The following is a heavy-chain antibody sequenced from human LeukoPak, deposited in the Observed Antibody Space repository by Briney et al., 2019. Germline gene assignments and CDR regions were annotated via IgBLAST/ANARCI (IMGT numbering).Heavy chain of an antibody. CDR3: ARDSGAVEDTGVGFDY. CDR2: IYTSGST. Sequence: SETLSLTCTVSGGSISSGPYYWNWIRQPAGKGLEWIGRIYTSGSTNYNPSLKSRVTISVDTSKNQFSLKLSSVTAADTAVYYCARDSGAVEDTGVGFDYWGQGILVTVSS. V-gene: IGHV4-61*02. D-gene: IGHD2-8*02. J-gene: IGHJ4*02. CDR1: GGSISSGPYY.